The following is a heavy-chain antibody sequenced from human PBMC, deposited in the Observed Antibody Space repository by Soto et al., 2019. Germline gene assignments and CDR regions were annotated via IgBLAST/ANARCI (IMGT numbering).Heavy chain of an antibody. J-gene: IGHJ6*02. CDR1: GGTFSSYA. D-gene: IGHD3-16*02. CDR2: IIPIFGTA. Sequence: VASVKVSCKASGGTFSSYAISWVRQAPGQGLEWMGGIIPIFGTANYAQKFQGRVTITADESTSTAYMELSSLRSEDTAVYYCAKRIMITSGAVIASPLLGYYYYGMDVWGQGTTVTVSS. V-gene: IGHV1-69*13. CDR3: AKRIMITSGAVIASPLLGYYYYGMDV.